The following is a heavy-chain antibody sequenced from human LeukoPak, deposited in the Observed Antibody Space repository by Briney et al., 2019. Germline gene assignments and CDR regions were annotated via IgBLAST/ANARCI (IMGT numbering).Heavy chain of an antibody. V-gene: IGHV3-48*03. D-gene: IGHD2-21*02. CDR1: GFTFSNHE. CDR3: ARDRGVTLFYYGMDV. CDR2: ISSSGGTI. J-gene: IGHJ6*02. Sequence: QAGGSLRLSCAASGFTFSNHEMNWVRQAPGKGLEWVSYISSSGGTIYYADSVKGRFTISRDNAKNSLYLQMNSLRAEDTAVYYCARDRGVTLFYYGMDVWGQGTTVTVSS.